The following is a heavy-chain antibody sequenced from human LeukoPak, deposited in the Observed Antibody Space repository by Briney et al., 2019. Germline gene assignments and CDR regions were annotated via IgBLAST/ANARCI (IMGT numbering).Heavy chain of an antibody. D-gene: IGHD4-17*01. CDR1: GFTLSAHY. CDR3: ARGHYGPDY. Sequence: GGSLRLSCAASGFTLSAHYLSWVRQAPGKGGEWVSYIDTSGTTTYYADSVKGRFTVSRDNAVNSLYLQMNSLRADDTAVYYCARGHYGPDYWGQGTLVTVSS. J-gene: IGHJ4*02. V-gene: IGHV3-11*01. CDR2: IDTSGTTT.